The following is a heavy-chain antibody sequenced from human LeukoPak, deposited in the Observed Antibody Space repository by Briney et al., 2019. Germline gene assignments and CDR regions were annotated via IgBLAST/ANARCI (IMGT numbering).Heavy chain of an antibody. D-gene: IGHD1-26*01. Sequence: GGSLRLSCAASGFTFSSYSMNWGRQAPGRGLEWVSSISSSSSYIYYADSVKGRFTIPRDNAKNSLYLQMNSLRAEDTAVYYCAREALVGATREAAFDIWGQGTMVTVSS. CDR3: AREALVGATREAAFDI. V-gene: IGHV3-21*01. CDR1: GFTFSSYS. CDR2: ISSSSSYI. J-gene: IGHJ3*02.